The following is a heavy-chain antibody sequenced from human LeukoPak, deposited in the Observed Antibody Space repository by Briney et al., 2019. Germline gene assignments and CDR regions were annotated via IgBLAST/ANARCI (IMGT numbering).Heavy chain of an antibody. Sequence: PSETLSLTCTVSGGSISSSNYYWGWVRQPPGKGLEWIGTIYYGGSTYYKPSLESRITISVDTSKSQFSLKLTSVTAADTAVYYCARHSGSYLFSDFWGQGTLVTVSS. V-gene: IGHV4-39*01. D-gene: IGHD1-26*01. CDR3: ARHSGSYLFSDF. CDR2: IYYGGST. CDR1: GGSISSSNYY. J-gene: IGHJ4*02.